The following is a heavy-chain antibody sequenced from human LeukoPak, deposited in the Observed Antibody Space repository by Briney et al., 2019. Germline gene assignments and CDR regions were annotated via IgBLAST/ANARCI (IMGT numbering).Heavy chain of an antibody. CDR2: IYHSGST. CDR1: GGSIRSGGYS. Sequence: SETLSLTCAVSGGSIRSGGYSWSWIRQPPGKDLEWIGYIYHSGSTYYNPSLKSRVTTSVDRSKNQFSLKLSSVTAADTAVYYCARGARGAIDYWGQGTLVTVSS. CDR3: ARGARGAIDY. V-gene: IGHV4-30-2*01. J-gene: IGHJ4*02. D-gene: IGHD1-26*01.